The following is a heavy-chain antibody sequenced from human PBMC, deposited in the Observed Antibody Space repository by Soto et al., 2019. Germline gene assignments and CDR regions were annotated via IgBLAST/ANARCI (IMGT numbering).Heavy chain of an antibody. V-gene: IGHV1-18*01. D-gene: IGHD3-3*01. CDR1: GYTFTSYG. J-gene: IGHJ6*02. Sequence: QVQLVQSGAEVKKPGASVKVSCKASGYTFTSYGISWVRQAPGQGLDWLGWISAYNGNTNYAQKLQGRGTMTTDTSPRTAYMELRSLRSDDTAVYYCARALTNSTIFGVVIYYYYGMDVWGQWTTVTVSS. CDR2: ISAYNGNT. CDR3: ARALTNSTIFGVVIYYYYGMDV.